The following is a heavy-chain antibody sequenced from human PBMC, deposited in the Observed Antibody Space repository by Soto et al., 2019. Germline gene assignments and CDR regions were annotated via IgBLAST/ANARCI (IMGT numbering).Heavy chain of an antibody. J-gene: IGHJ3*01. CDR3: AREFRDGAFDV. V-gene: IGHV3-11*01. CDR2: ISSSGTII. CDR1: GFTFSDYY. Sequence: QVQLVESGGDLVKPGGSLRLSCAASGFTFSDYYMSWIRQAPGEGLEWVSYISSSGTIIYYADSVKGRFTISRDKAKNSLYLQMNTLSAEDTAVYYCAREFRDGAFDVWGQGAMVTVSS.